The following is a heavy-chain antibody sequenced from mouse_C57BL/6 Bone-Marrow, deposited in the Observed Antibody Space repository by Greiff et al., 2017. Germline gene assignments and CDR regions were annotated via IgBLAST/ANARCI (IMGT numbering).Heavy chain of an antibody. V-gene: IGHV1-52*01. CDR1: GYTFTSYW. CDR2: IDPSDSET. D-gene: IGHD1-1*01. CDR3: ARARGRFYWYFDV. Sequence: QVQLQQPGAELVRPGSSVKLSCKASGYTFTSYWMHWVKQRPIQGLEWIGNIDPSDSETHYNQKFKDKATLTVDKSSSTAYMQLSSLTSEDSAVYYWARARGRFYWYFDVWGTGTTVTVSS. J-gene: IGHJ1*03.